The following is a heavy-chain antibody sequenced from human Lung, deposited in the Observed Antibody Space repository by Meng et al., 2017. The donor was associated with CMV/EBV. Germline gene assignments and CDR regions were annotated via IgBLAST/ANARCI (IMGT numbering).Heavy chain of an antibody. CDR3: ARVGGCSGGGCYHRLFDY. CDR1: GGSISSGDYY. J-gene: IGHJ4*02. Sequence: QRPLPQPVPQPVNPSQTLSLTCTVSGGSISSGDYYWSWIRQSPVKCLEWIGYIYYTGSTYYNPSLKSRVIISVDTSKNQFSLKLNSVTAADTAVYYCARVGGCSGGGCYHRLFDYWGQGTLVTVSS. V-gene: IGHV4-30-4*01. D-gene: IGHD2-15*01. CDR2: IYYTGST.